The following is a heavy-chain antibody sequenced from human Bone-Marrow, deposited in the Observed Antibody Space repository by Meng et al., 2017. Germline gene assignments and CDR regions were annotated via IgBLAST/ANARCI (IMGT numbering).Heavy chain of an antibody. CDR2: ISGSGGST. Sequence: GEFLKISCAASGFTFSSYAMSWVRQAPGKGLEWVSAISGSGGSTYYADPVKGRFTISRDNSKNTLYLQRNSLRAEDTAVYYCATSWYSGSPGDYWGQGTLVTVSS. J-gene: IGHJ4*02. CDR3: ATSWYSGSPGDY. V-gene: IGHV3-23*01. D-gene: IGHD1-26*01. CDR1: GFTFSSYA.